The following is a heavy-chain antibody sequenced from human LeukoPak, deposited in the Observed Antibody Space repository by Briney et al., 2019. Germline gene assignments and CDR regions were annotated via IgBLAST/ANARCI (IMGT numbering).Heavy chain of an antibody. J-gene: IGHJ4*02. CDR2: VYYSGST. CDR3: ARRVSFYYFDY. V-gene: IGHV4-59*08. Sequence: GSLRLSCAASGFTFSSYGMSWIRQPPGKGLEWVGYVYYSGSTSYNASLKSRIAISVDTSKNQFSLRLSSVTAADTAVYYCARRVSFYYFDYWGQGALVTVSS. D-gene: IGHD5/OR15-5a*01. CDR1: GFTFSSYG.